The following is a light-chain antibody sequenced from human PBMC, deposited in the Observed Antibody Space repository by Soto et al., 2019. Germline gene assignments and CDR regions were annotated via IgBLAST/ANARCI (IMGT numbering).Light chain of an antibody. J-gene: IGLJ2*01. CDR3: QAWDSSTVV. Sequence: SYELTQPPSVSVSPGQTASITCXGDKLGDKYACWYQQKPGQSPVLVIYQDSKRPSGIPERFSGSNSGNTATLTISGTQAMDEADYYCQAWDSSTVVFGGGTKVTVL. CDR2: QDS. V-gene: IGLV3-1*01. CDR1: KLGDKY.